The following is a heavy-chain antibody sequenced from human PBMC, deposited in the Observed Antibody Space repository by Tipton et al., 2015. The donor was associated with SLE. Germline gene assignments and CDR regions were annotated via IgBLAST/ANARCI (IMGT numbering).Heavy chain of an antibody. CDR3: ALGGVRFDP. V-gene: IGHV4-61*01. J-gene: IGHJ5*02. CDR2: IYYSGTT. CDR1: GDSVTNGNYY. Sequence: LRLSCSVSGDSVTNGNYYWSWIRQSPGKGLEWIGFIYYSGTTSYNPSLKSRVTISIDASKNQFSLRLSSVTAADTAVYYCALGGVRFDPWGQGTLVTVSS. D-gene: IGHD3-16*01.